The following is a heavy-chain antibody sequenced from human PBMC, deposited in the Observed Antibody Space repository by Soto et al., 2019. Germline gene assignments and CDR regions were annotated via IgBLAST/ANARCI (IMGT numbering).Heavy chain of an antibody. J-gene: IGHJ4*02. CDR1: GFPFIAYG. CDR2: ISYDGSNK. V-gene: IGHV3-30*03. D-gene: IGHD3-10*01. Sequence: QVQLVESGGGVVQPGGSLRLSCAASGFPFIAYGMHWVREGPGKGLEWVAVISYDGSNKYYADSVKGRFTISRDNSRNTLYLQMKSLRPEDTALYYCVGGQYYFDYRGQGSLVIVSS. CDR3: VGGQYYFDY.